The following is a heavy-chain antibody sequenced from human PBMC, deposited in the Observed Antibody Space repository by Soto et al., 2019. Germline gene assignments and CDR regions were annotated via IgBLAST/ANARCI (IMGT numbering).Heavy chain of an antibody. Sequence: ASVKVSCKASGYTFTGYYMHWVRQAPGQGLEWMGWINPNSGGTNYAQKFQGWVTMTRGTSISTAYMELSRLRSDDTAVYYCARGSYGYYDYIWGSYNAFDIWGQGTMVTVSS. J-gene: IGHJ3*02. D-gene: IGHD3-16*01. CDR3: ARGSYGYYDYIWGSYNAFDI. CDR1: GYTFTGYY. CDR2: INPNSGGT. V-gene: IGHV1-2*04.